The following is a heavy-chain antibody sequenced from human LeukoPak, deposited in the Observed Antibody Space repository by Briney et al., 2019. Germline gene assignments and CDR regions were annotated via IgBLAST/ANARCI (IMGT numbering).Heavy chain of an antibody. CDR2: ISGSGGST. CDR3: AKSYYGSGSYYNLPYYYYYSMDV. J-gene: IGHJ6*03. V-gene: IGHV3-23*01. Sequence: PGGSLRLSCAASGFTFSSYAMSWVRQAPGKGLEWVSAISGSGGSTYYADSVKGRFTISRDNSKNTLYLQMNSLRAEDTAVYYCAKSYYGSGSYYNLPYYYYYSMDVWGKGTTVTVSS. D-gene: IGHD3-10*01. CDR1: GFTFSSYA.